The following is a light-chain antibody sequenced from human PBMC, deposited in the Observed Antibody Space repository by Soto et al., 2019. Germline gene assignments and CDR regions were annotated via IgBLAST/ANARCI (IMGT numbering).Light chain of an antibody. V-gene: IGKV1-8*01. CDR3: LQDYNYPYT. Sequence: AIRITLSPSSLSASTGDRVTITCRSSQGISSYLAWYQQKPGKAPKLLIHAVSSLQSGVPSRFSGSGSGTDFTLTISCLQPEDFATYYCLQDYNYPYTFGQGTKV. J-gene: IGKJ1*01. CDR2: AVS. CDR1: QGISSY.